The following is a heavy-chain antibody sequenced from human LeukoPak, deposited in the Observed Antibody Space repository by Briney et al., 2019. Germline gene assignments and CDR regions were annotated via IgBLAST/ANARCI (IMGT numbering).Heavy chain of an antibody. V-gene: IGHV5-51*03. CDR2: IYPGDSDT. D-gene: IGHD6-19*01. CDR3: ARLRRYSSGWYYFDY. CDR1: GYSFTSYW. J-gene: IGHJ4*02. Sequence: KPGESLKISCKGSGYSFTSYWIGWVRQMPGKGLEWMGIIYPGDSDTRYGPSFQGQVTISADKSISTAYLQWSSLKASDTAMYYCARLRRYSSGWYYFDYWGQGTLVTVSS.